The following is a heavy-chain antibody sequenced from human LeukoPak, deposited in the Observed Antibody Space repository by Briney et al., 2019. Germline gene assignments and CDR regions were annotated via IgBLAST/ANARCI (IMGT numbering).Heavy chain of an antibody. J-gene: IGHJ4*02. CDR2: ISHDGSNE. Sequence: GGSLRLSCAASGFSFSKYGMHWVRRAPGKGLEWLAMISHDGSNEYYADSVKGRFTISRDNSKNTLYLQMNSLRAEDTAVYYCARASGPFDYWGQGTLVTVSS. D-gene: IGHD1-14*01. V-gene: IGHV3-30*03. CDR1: GFSFSKYG. CDR3: ARASGPFDY.